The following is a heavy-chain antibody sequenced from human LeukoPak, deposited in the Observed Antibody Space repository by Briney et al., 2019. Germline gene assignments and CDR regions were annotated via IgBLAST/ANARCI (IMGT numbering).Heavy chain of an antibody. CDR1: GGTFSSYA. J-gene: IGHJ4*02. D-gene: IGHD6-19*01. V-gene: IGHV1-69*04. CDR3: ARDRRAVPLIDY. CDR2: INPMLDIP. Sequence: GASVTVSCKASGGTFSSYAISWVRQAPGQGLEWMGRINPMLDIPNYAQKFQGRLTLSADKSSNTAYMELSSLRSEDTALYFCARDRRAVPLIDYWRQGTLVTVSS.